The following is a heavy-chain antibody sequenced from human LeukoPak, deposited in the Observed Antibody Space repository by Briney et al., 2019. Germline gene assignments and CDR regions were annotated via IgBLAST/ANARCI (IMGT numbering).Heavy chain of an antibody. CDR2: ISAYNGNT. CDR1: GYTFTSYG. Sequence: ASVKVSCKASGYTFTSYGISWVRQAPGQGLEWMGWISAYNGNTNYAQKFQGRVTITTDESTSTAYMELSSLRSEDTAVYYCARESGGLFDPWGQGTLVTVSS. D-gene: IGHD1-26*01. CDR3: ARESGGLFDP. J-gene: IGHJ5*02. V-gene: IGHV1-18*01.